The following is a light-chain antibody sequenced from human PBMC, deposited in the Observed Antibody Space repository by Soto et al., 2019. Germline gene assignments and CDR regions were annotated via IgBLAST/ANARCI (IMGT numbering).Light chain of an antibody. CDR3: SSYTTSSTRV. V-gene: IGLV2-14*03. J-gene: IGLJ1*01. CDR1: SGDIGAYDH. Sequence: QSVLTQPASVSGSPGQSVILSCSGTSGDIGAYDHVAWFQQHPGEVPKLLLRDVTNRPSGVSGRFSGSKSGNTAYLTISGLRPGDEADYYCSSYTTSSTRVFGPGTKLTVL. CDR2: DVT.